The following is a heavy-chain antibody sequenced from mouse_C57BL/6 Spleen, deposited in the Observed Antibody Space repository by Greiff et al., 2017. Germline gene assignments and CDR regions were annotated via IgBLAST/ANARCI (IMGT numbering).Heavy chain of an antibody. CDR3: TNWDGFAS. D-gene: IGHD4-1*01. J-gene: IGHJ3*01. V-gene: IGHV6-3*01. CDR1: GFTFSNYW. Sequence: DVQLQESGGGLVQPGGSMKLSCVATGFTFSNYWMNWVRQSPERGLEWVAQIRLKSDIYGTHYAVSVKGWLSISSDDSKSSVYLQMNHLRSDYTGIYYCTNWDGFASWGQGTLVTVSA. CDR2: IRLKSDIYGT.